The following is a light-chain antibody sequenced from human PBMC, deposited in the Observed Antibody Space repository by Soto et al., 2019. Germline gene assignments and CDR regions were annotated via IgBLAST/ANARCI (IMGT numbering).Light chain of an antibody. J-gene: IGKJ3*01. Sequence: DIQMTQSPSSLSASVGDRVTITCQASQDISNYLNWYQQKPGKAPKLVISDASNLETGAPSRFSGSGFGTDFTFTISSLQPEDIGTYFCQQYDNLPLSFGPGTTVEI. CDR2: DAS. V-gene: IGKV1-33*01. CDR3: QQYDNLPLS. CDR1: QDISNY.